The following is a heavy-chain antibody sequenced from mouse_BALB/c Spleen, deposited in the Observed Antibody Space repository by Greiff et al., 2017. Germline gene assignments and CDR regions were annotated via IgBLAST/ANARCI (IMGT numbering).Heavy chain of an antibody. V-gene: IGHV5-4*02. CDR3: ARCYDYDRGYAMDY. Sequence: EVKLVESGGGLVKPGGSLKLSCAASGFTFSDYYMYWVRQTPEKRLEWVATISDGGSYTYYPDSVKGRFTISRDNAKNNLYLQMSSLKSEDTAMYYCARCYDYDRGYAMDYWGQGTSVTVSS. J-gene: IGHJ4*01. D-gene: IGHD2-4*01. CDR1: GFTFSDYY. CDR2: ISDGGSYT.